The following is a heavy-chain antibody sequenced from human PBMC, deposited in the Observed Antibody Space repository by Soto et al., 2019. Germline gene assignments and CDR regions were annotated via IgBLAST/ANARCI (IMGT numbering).Heavy chain of an antibody. CDR2: MSYRGTT. V-gene: IGHV4-59*08. CDR3: ASRDWSRWAIEH. Sequence: QVQLQESGPGLVKPSETLSLTCTVSGGSISNYYWSWIRQPPGKGLEWIGFMSYRGTTNYNPSLQARGPISIETSKDQFPPQRRSVTAADTGVYYCASRDWSRWAIEHWGQGTLVTVSS. CDR1: GGSISNYY. D-gene: IGHD2-21*01. J-gene: IGHJ4*02.